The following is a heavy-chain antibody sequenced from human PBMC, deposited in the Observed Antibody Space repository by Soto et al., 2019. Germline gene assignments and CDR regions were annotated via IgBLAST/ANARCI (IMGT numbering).Heavy chain of an antibody. CDR1: GYYFINFG. Sequence: QIQLVQSGGEVKKPGASVKVSCKASGYYFINFGLNWVRQAPGQGLEWMGWVNPYSGHTKYAQKFQGRVIMTTDTSTSTVYMDLRRLTSDDTAFYYGARDSRETVAVKVPGSHGMDVWGQGTTVTVSS. CDR2: VNPYSGHT. CDR3: ARDSRETVAVKVPGSHGMDV. D-gene: IGHD1-26*01. J-gene: IGHJ6*02. V-gene: IGHV1-18*01.